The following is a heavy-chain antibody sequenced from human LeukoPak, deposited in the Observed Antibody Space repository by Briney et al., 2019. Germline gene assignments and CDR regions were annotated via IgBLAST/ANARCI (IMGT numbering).Heavy chain of an antibody. J-gene: IGHJ6*02. D-gene: IGHD6-13*01. V-gene: IGHV4-59*01. CDR2: IYYSGST. CDR3: ARDRGVAAAGYYYYGMDV. Sequence: SETLSLTCTVSGGSISHYFWSWIRQPPGKALEWIGYIYYSGSTNYNPSLKSRVTISVDTSKNQFSLKLSSVTAADTAVYYCARDRGVAAAGYYYYGMDVWGQGTTVTVSS. CDR1: GGSISHYF.